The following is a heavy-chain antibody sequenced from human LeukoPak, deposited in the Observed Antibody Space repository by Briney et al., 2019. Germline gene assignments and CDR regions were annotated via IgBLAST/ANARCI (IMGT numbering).Heavy chain of an antibody. J-gene: IGHJ3*02. D-gene: IGHD5-18*01. Sequence: PGGSLRLSCAASGFTFSDYYMSWIRQAPGKGLEWVSYIGSSGSTIYYADSVKGRFTISRDNAKNSLYLQMNSLRAEDTAVYYCARDVDTAMVPAFDIWGQGTMVTVSS. V-gene: IGHV3-11*01. CDR3: ARDVDTAMVPAFDI. CDR1: GFTFSDYY. CDR2: IGSSGSTI.